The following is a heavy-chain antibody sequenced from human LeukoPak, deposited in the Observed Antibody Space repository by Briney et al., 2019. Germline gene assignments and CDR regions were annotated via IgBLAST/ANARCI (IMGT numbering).Heavy chain of an antibody. CDR1: GFTFSNYG. V-gene: IGHV3-30*02. CDR3: AKDNTPYSSTWYDN. D-gene: IGHD6-13*01. J-gene: IGHJ5*02. CDR2: IRYDGSNR. Sequence: PGGSLRLSCAASGFTFSNYGMHWVRQAPGKGLEWVAFIRYDGSNRYYADSVKGRFPISRDNSKNTLYLQMNSLRAEDAAVYYCAKDNTPYSSTWYDNWGQGTLVTVSS.